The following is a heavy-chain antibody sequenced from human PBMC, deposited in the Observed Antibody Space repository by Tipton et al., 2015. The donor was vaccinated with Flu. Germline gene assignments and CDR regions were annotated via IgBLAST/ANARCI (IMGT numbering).Heavy chain of an antibody. CDR3: AIDDFGSSWYGY. D-gene: IGHD6-13*01. CDR2: INHSGST. CDR1: GGSFSGYY. Sequence: TLSLTCAVYGGSFSGYYWSWIRQPPGKGLEWIGEINHSGSTNYNPSLKSRVTISVDTSKNQFSLKLSSVTAADTAIYYCAIDDFGSSWYGYWGQGSLVTVSS. J-gene: IGHJ4*02. V-gene: IGHV4-34*01.